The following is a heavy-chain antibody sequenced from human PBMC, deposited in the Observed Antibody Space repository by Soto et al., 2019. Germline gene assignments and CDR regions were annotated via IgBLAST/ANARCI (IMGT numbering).Heavy chain of an antibody. V-gene: IGHV3-7*01. CDR3: AREGVGGFDY. CDR1: GFTFSSYW. CDR2: IKQDGSRK. Sequence: EVQLVESGGGLVQPGGSLRLSCAASGFTFSSYWMSWVRQSPGKGLEWVANIKQDGSRKDYVDSVKGRFTLSRDNTRKSLYLQMNSLRAEDTAVYYCAREGVGGFDYWDQGTLVTVSS. J-gene: IGHJ4*02. D-gene: IGHD3-16*01.